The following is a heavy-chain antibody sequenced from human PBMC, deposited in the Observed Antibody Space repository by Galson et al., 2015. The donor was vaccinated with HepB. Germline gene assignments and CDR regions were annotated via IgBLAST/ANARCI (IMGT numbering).Heavy chain of an antibody. J-gene: IGHJ3*02. CDR2: IGWANDDM. Sequence: SLRLSCAASGFTFDDFAMHWVRQAPGKGLEWVSGIGWANDDMDYADSMKGRFTISRDNAKNSLYLQMNSLRTEDTAFYYCAKDISYSSRNTRGAFDMWGQGTMVTVSS. D-gene: IGHD6-13*01. CDR3: AKDISYSSRNTRGAFDM. CDR1: GFTFDDFA. V-gene: IGHV3-9*01.